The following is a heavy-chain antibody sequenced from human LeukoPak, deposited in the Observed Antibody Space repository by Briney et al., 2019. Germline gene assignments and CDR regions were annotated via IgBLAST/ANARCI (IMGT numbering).Heavy chain of an antibody. CDR3: ARESQVFWPKETNWFDP. CDR1: GYTFTGYY. V-gene: IGHV1-2*06. CDR2: INPDSGDT. Sequence: ASVTVSCTASGYTFTGYYMHWVRQTPGQGLEWLGRINPDSGDTNYAQKFQGRVTMMRDTSSSTAYMELSRLKSDDMAIYYCARESQVFWPKETNWFDPWGHGTLVTVAS. J-gene: IGHJ5*02. D-gene: IGHD3-3*01.